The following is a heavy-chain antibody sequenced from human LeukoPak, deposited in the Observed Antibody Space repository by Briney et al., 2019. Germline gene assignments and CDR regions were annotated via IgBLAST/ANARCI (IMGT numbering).Heavy chain of an antibody. CDR2: IKSKTDGGAT. CDR3: TALGAASEY. D-gene: IGHD2-15*01. Sequence: GGSLRLSRVGSGLTFSNAWMSWIRQAPGKGLQWVGRIKSKTDGGATEYAAPVKGRFTISRDDSKNTLYLQLNSLKNEDTALYYCTALGAASEYWGQGTLVTVSS. J-gene: IGHJ4*02. CDR1: GLTFSNAW. V-gene: IGHV3-15*01.